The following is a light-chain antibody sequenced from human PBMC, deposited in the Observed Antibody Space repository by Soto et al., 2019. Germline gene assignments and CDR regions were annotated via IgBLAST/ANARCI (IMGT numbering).Light chain of an antibody. V-gene: IGLV2-8*01. CDR2: EVS. Sequence: QSALTQPPSASGSPGQSVTISCTGTSSDVGYYKYVSWYQQHPGKAPKLMIYEVSKRPSGVPDRFSGSKSVNTASLTVSGLQAEDEADYYCSSYAGRNNFVFGSGTKLTVL. J-gene: IGLJ1*01. CDR1: SSDVGYYKY. CDR3: SSYAGRNNFV.